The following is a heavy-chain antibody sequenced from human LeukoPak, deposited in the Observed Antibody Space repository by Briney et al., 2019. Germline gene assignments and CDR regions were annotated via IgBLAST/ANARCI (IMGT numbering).Heavy chain of an antibody. Sequence: GASVKVSCKASGYTFTSYGISWVRQAPGQGLEWMGWISAYNGNTNYAQKLQGRVTMTTDTSTSTAYMELRSLRSVDTAVYYCATLAAAGTSFDYWGQGTLVTVSS. CDR1: GYTFTSYG. CDR2: ISAYNGNT. CDR3: ATLAAAGTSFDY. D-gene: IGHD6-13*01. V-gene: IGHV1-18*01. J-gene: IGHJ4*02.